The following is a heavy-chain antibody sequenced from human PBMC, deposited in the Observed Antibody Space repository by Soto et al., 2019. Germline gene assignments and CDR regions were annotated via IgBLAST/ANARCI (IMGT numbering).Heavy chain of an antibody. D-gene: IGHD6-19*01. V-gene: IGHV4-39*01. CDR3: ARIVGIRNSIGQRYYFDY. Sequence: SETLSLTCTFSGGSVSSTSYYWGWIRQPPGKGLEWIGSIYYSGSTYYNPSLKSRVTISVDTSKNQFSLKLSSVTAADTAVYYCARIVGIRNSIGQRYYFDYWGQGTLVTVSS. J-gene: IGHJ4*02. CDR2: IYYSGST. CDR1: GGSVSSTSYY.